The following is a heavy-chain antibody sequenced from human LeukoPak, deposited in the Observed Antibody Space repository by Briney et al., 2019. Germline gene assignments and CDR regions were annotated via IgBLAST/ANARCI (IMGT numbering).Heavy chain of an antibody. CDR2: IYSGGST. CDR3: ARDRVAVAFYYYGMDV. CDR1: GFTVSSNY. D-gene: IGHD6-19*01. Sequence: PGGSLRLSCAASGFTVSSNYMSWVRQAPGKGLEWVSVIYSGGSTYYADSVKGRFTISRDNSKNTLYLQMNSLRAEDTAVYYCARDRVAVAFYYYGMDVWGQGTTVTVSS. J-gene: IGHJ6*02. V-gene: IGHV3-66*01.